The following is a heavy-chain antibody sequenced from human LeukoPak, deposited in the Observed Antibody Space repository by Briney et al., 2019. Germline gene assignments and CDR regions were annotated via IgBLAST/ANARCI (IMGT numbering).Heavy chain of an antibody. V-gene: IGHV4-59*01. D-gene: IGHD1-26*01. CDR3: ARVRVGATSVAFDI. CDR2: IYYSGST. Sequence: SETLSLTCTVSGGSISSYYWSWIRQPPGKGLEWIGYIYYSGSTNYNPSLKSRVTISVDTSKNQFSLKLSSVTAADTAVYYCARVRVGATSVAFDIWGQGTMVTVSS. J-gene: IGHJ3*02. CDR1: GGSISSYY.